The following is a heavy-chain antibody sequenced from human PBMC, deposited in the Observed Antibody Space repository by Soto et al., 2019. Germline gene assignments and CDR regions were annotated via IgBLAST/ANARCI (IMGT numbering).Heavy chain of an antibody. CDR3: AKGLVVVAANPFYYGMDV. D-gene: IGHD2-15*01. CDR2: ISGSGGST. J-gene: IGHJ6*02. Sequence: EVQLLESGGGLVQPGGSLRLSCAASGFTFSSYAMSWVRQAPGKGLEWVSAISGSGGSTYYADSVKGRFTISRDNSKNTLYMQMYSLRAEDTAVYYCAKGLVVVAANPFYYGMDVWGQGTTVTVS. CDR1: GFTFSSYA. V-gene: IGHV3-23*01.